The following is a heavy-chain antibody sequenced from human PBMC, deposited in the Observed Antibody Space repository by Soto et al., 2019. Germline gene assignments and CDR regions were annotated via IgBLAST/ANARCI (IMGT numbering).Heavy chain of an antibody. Sequence: WASVKVSCKASGYTFTSYGISWVRQAPGQGLEWMGWISAYNGNTNYAQKLQGRVTMTTDTSTSTAYMELRSLRSDDTAVYYCARDFAQRWVYCSSTSCPHADAFDISGQGTMLTLS. CDR3: ARDFAQRWVYCSSTSCPHADAFDI. CDR2: ISAYNGNT. D-gene: IGHD2-2*01. CDR1: GYTFTSYG. J-gene: IGHJ3*02. V-gene: IGHV1-18*01.